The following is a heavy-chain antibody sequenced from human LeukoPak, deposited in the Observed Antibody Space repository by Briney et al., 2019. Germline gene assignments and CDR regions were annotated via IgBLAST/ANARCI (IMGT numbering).Heavy chain of an antibody. CDR3: ARGQVPAARGFNWFDP. Sequence: SETLSLTCAVYGWSFNDHYWNWIRQPPGKGLEWIGEINARGDTNFNPSLKSRVTISVDTSKNQFSLTLTSMIAADTAVYYCARGQVPAARGFNWFDPWGQGTLVTVSS. V-gene: IGHV4-34*01. D-gene: IGHD2-2*01. CDR1: GWSFNDHY. J-gene: IGHJ5*02. CDR2: INARGDT.